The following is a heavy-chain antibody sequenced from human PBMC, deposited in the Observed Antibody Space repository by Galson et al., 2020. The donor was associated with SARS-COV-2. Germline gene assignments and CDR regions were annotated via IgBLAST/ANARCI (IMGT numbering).Heavy chain of an antibody. D-gene: IGHD6-19*01. CDR2: IHSSGIP. J-gene: IGHJ4*02. V-gene: IGHV4-61*02. Sequence: SETLSLTCDVPDGPISGLSYYWSWIRQPAGKGLEWIGRIHSSGIPNYNPSLKSRVTISVDTSKNQLSLRLTSVTAADTAVYYCAAGPVAGTGEWGQGTLVTVSA. CDR1: DGPISGLSYY. CDR3: AAGPVAGTGE.